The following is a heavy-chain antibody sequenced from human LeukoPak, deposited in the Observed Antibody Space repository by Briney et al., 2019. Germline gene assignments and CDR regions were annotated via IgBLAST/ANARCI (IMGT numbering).Heavy chain of an antibody. J-gene: IGHJ6*03. Sequence: GASVKVSCKTSGYSFTDYYLHWVRQAPGQGLEWMGWISPNSGGTNYAQKFQGRVTMARDTSISTAYMELSNLISDDTAVYYCARGSIYGDYIYHMDVWGKGTTVTISS. CDR3: ARGSIYGDYIYHMDV. CDR2: ISPNSGGT. CDR1: GYSFTDYY. D-gene: IGHD4-17*01. V-gene: IGHV1-2*02.